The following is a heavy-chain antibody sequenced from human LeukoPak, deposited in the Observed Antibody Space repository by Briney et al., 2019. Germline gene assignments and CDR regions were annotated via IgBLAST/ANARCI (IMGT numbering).Heavy chain of an antibody. CDR1: GFTVSSNY. CDR3: ARGDGVYVY. Sequence: GGSLRLSCAASGFTVSSNYMTWVRQAPGQGLEWVSVIYFGGATYYADSVKGRFTISRDNSKNTVYLQMNSLRVEDTAVYYCARGDGVYVYWGQGTLVTVSS. J-gene: IGHJ4*02. CDR2: IYFGGAT. D-gene: IGHD5/OR15-5a*01. V-gene: IGHV3-53*01.